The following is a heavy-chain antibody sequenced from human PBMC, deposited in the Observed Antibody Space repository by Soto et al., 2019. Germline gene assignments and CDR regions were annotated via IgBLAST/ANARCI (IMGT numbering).Heavy chain of an antibody. CDR1: GGSISSYY. D-gene: IGHD2-15*01. V-gene: IGHV4-59*08. CDR3: ARHGGFCSGGSCPRDAFDI. J-gene: IGHJ3*02. Sequence: PSETLSLTCTVSGGSISSYYWSWIRQPPGKGLEWIGYIYYSGSTNYNPSLKSRVTISVDTSKNQFSLKLSSVTAADTAVYYCARHGGFCSGGSCPRDAFDIWGQGTMVTVSS. CDR2: IYYSGST.